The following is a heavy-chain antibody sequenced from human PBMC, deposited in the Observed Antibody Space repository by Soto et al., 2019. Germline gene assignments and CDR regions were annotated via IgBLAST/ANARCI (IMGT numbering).Heavy chain of an antibody. CDR2: IIPIFGTA. V-gene: IGHV1-69*13. CDR3: ASALGLVIMGSLGGLGY. Sequence: GASVKVSCKASGGTFSSYAISWVRQAPGQGLEWMGGIIPIFGTANYAQKFQGRVTITADESTSTAYMELSSLRSEDTAVYYCASALGLVIMGSLGGLGYWGQGTLVTVSS. CDR1: GGTFSSYA. J-gene: IGHJ4*02. D-gene: IGHD3-9*01.